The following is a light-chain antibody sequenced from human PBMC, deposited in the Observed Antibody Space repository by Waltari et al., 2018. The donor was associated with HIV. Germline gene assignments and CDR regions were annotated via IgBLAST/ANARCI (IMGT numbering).Light chain of an antibody. CDR3: GTWENRLSGGV. Sequence: QSVLTQPPSVSAAPGQKVTISCSGGNSNVGINGVSWYQHVRGTPPKLLIYDTKNQFPGIPERFSGSKSGTSAPLGISGLQTGDEADYYCGTWENRLSGGVFGGGTKLTVL. CDR2: DTK. J-gene: IGLJ2*01. CDR1: NSNVGING. V-gene: IGLV1-51*01.